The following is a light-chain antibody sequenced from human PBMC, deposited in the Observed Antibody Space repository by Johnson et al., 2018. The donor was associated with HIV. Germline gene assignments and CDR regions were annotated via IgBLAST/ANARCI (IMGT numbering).Light chain of an antibody. CDR1: SSNIGNNY. Sequence: HSVLTQPPSVSAAPGQKVTISCSGSSSNIGNNYVSWYQQLPGTAPKLLIYDNNKRPSGIPDRFSGSKSGTSATLGITGLQTGDEADYYCGTWDSSLSVYVVGTGTKVTVL. V-gene: IGLV1-51*01. CDR3: GTWDSSLSVYV. CDR2: DNN. J-gene: IGLJ1*01.